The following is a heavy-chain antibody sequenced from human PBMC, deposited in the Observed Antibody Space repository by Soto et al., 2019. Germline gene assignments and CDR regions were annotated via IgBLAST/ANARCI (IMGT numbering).Heavy chain of an antibody. D-gene: IGHD3-10*01. J-gene: IGHJ6*02. Sequence: PGGSLRLSCAASGFTFSSYSMNWVRQAPGKGLEWVSSISSSSSYIYYADSVKGRFTISRDNAKNSLYLQMNSLGAEDTAVYYCARDYYGSGSCSTMGYYGMDVWGQGTPVTVSS. V-gene: IGHV3-21*01. CDR3: ARDYYGSGSCSTMGYYGMDV. CDR1: GFTFSSYS. CDR2: ISSSSSYI.